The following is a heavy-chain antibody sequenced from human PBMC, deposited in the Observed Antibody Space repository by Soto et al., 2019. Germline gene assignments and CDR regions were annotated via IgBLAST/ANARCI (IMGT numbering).Heavy chain of an antibody. D-gene: IGHD3-22*01. CDR2: VFHTGTT. Sequence: QVQLLQSDPGLMKPSETLSLTCTVSGGSISLERFYWTWVRQAPGNGLEWIGYVFHTGTTKYNPSLGGPATISVDTSRNQLSLELRSLTAADTAVYFCAREFYDARINDFDLWGQGILVPVTS. CDR1: GGSISLERFY. J-gene: IGHJ4*02. CDR3: AREFYDARINDFDL. V-gene: IGHV4-61*01.